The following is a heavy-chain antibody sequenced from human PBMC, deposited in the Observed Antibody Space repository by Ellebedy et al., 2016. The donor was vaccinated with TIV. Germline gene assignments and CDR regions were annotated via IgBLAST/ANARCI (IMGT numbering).Heavy chain of an antibody. CDR2: ISSSSSTI. CDR1: GFTFSSYS. J-gene: IGHJ5*02. Sequence: GESLKISCAASGFTFSSYSMNWVRQARGKGLEWVSYISSSSSTIYYADSVKGRFTISRDNAKNSLYLQMNSLRDEDTAVYYCARDPTFGGATWGQGTLVTVSS. CDR3: ARDPTFGGAT. V-gene: IGHV3-48*02. D-gene: IGHD3-16*01.